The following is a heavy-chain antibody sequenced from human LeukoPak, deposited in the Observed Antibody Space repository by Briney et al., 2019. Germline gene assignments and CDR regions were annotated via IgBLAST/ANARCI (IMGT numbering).Heavy chain of an antibody. D-gene: IGHD6-6*01. Sequence: PRKVCSKASGYTVTSYDINWGRQATGQRLEWMGWMNPNRGNTGYAQKLQGRVTITRNTSVNTAYMELSSLSSEDTAVYYCATNVREARHFHYWGQGTLVTVSS. J-gene: IGHJ1*01. CDR2: MNPNRGNT. V-gene: IGHV1-8*03. CDR3: ATNVREARHFHY. CDR1: GYTVTSYD.